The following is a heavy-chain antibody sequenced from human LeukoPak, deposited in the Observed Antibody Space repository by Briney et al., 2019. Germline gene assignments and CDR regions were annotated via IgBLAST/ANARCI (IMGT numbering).Heavy chain of an antibody. CDR1: GFTFSSYS. V-gene: IGHV3-21*01. J-gene: IGHJ4*02. Sequence: SGGSLRLSCAASGFTFSSYSMNWVRQAPGKGLEWVSSISSSSSYIYYADSVKGRFTISRDNAKNSLYLQMNSLRAEDTAVYYCARDRAAVFDYYGSGNYNYWGQGTLVTVSS. CDR3: ARDRAAVFDYYGSGNYNY. CDR2: ISSSSSYI. D-gene: IGHD3-10*01.